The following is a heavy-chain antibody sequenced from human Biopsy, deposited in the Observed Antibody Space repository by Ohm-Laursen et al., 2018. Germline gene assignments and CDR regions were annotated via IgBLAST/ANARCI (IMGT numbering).Heavy chain of an antibody. D-gene: IGHD1-1*01. CDR2: FAPENGKT. Sequence: SSVKVSCKVFGYTLTELSMHWVRQAPGKGLEWMGGFAPENGKTVYAQNFQARVSMTEDTSTDTAYMELRSLRSEDTAVYYCAADINVWNVNYWGQGTQVTVSS. J-gene: IGHJ4*02. V-gene: IGHV1-24*01. CDR3: AADINVWNVNY. CDR1: GYTLTELS.